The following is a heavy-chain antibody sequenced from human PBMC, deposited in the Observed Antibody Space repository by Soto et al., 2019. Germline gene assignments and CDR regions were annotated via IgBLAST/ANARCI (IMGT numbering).Heavy chain of an antibody. Sequence: QVQLVESGGGLVKPGGSLSLSCATSGFTFSDYYMSWIRQAPGKGLEFVSYISPKGTYRTYADSVKVRFTISRDNAKHSLYLQVNSRRAEATAVYFCSRGGGGGLFDLWGQGAFVSVS. V-gene: IGHV3-11*06. D-gene: IGHD2-21*01. J-gene: IGHJ5*02. CDR3: SRGGGGGLFDL. CDR2: ISPKGTYR. CDR1: GFTFSDYY.